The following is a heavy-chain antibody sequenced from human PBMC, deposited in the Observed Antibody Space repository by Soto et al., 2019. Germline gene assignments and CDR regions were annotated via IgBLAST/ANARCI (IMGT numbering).Heavy chain of an antibody. CDR2: IIPIFGTA. CDR1: GGTFRSYS. J-gene: IGHJ6*02. Sequence: SVKVSCQASGGTFRSYSLRWVRQAPGQGLEWMGGIIPIFGTANYAQKFQGRVTITADESTSTAYMELSSLRSEDTAVYYCASSVVVVVWGYYYCGMDVWGQGTTGTGPS. D-gene: IGHD2-15*01. V-gene: IGHV1-69*13. CDR3: ASSVVVVVWGYYYCGMDV.